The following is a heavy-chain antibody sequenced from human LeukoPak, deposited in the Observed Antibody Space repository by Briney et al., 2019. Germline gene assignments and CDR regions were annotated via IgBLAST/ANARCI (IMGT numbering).Heavy chain of an antibody. CDR2: IYPGDSDT. CDR1: GYIFTTYW. J-gene: IGHJ4*02. CDR3: ASRKKGMAKAGFDY. D-gene: IGHD5-24*01. Sequence: GESLKISCKGSGYIFTTYWIGWVRQMPGKGLEWMGIIYPGDSDTRYSPSFQGHVTISADSSSSTAYLQWSSLKTSDTAIYYCASRKKGMAKAGFDYWGQGTLVTVYS. V-gene: IGHV5-51*01.